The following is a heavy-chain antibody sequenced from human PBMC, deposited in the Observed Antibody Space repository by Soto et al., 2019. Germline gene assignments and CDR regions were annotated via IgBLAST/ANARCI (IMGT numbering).Heavy chain of an antibody. Sequence: GGSLRLSCAASGLTVSTNYMSWVRQAPGKGLEWVSVIYSSGDTYYTDSVKGRFTMSRDNSGNTLYLQMDSLRAEDTALYYCARDLRPSGSPFDYWGQGSLVTVSS. V-gene: IGHV3-66*01. CDR2: IYSSGDT. D-gene: IGHD3-10*01. CDR3: ARDLRPSGSPFDY. CDR1: GLTVSTNY. J-gene: IGHJ4*02.